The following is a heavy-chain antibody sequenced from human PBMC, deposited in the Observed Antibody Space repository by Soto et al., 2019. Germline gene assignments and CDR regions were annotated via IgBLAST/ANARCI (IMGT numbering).Heavy chain of an antibody. J-gene: IGHJ5*02. CDR2: ITGSGGST. D-gene: IGHD2-2*01. CDR1: GFTFSTYG. CDR3: AKGATSSRVYNGFDP. V-gene: IGHV3-23*01. Sequence: EVQLLESGGGLVQPGGSRRLSCAASGFTFSTYGMSWVRQAPGKGLEWVSAITGSGGSTYYADSVKGRFTISRDNSENTLYLQMNSLRAEYTAVYYCAKGATSSRVYNGFDPWGQGTLVTVSS.